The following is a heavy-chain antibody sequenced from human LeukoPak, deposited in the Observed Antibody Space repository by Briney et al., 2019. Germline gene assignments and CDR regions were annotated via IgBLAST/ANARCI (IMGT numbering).Heavy chain of an antibody. CDR1: GFTFSTYA. D-gene: IGHD4-11*01. V-gene: IGHV3-64*01. Sequence: GGSLRLSCAASGFTFSTYAMHWVRQAPGKGLEYVSAISSNGGTTYYANSVKGRFTISRDNSKNTLCLQMGSLRAEDMAVYYCANTDVTVTTVDYYYYMDVWGKGTTVTVSS. J-gene: IGHJ6*03. CDR3: ANTDVTVTTVDYYYYMDV. CDR2: ISSNGGTT.